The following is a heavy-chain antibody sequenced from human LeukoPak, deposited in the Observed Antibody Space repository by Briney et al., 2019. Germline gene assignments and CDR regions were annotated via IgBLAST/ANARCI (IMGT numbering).Heavy chain of an antibody. CDR1: AFTGCSYS. J-gene: IGHJ4*02. D-gene: IGHD2-15*01. CDR3: ARDYCSGGSCYLAGLEY. V-gene: IGHV3-30*04. Sequence: GGSLRRSGAGSAFTGCSYSMQWVAHAPGKGRKGGVVISCDGTHTDYAESVKSRFTISRENSKNTPYLQMNSLRADDTAASCCARDYCSGGSCYLAGLEYWGQGNLVTVSS. CDR2: ISCDGTHT.